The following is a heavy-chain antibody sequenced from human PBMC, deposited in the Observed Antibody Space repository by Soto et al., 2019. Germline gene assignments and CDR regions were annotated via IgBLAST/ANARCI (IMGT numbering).Heavy chain of an antibody. J-gene: IGHJ4*02. CDR1: GFTFSSYG. Sequence: QVQLVESGGGVVQPGRSLRLSCAASGFTFSSYGMHWVRQAPGKGLEWVAVIWYDGSNKYYADSVKGRFTISRDNSKNSLYRQMNSQRAEDTAVYYCAREGRYCSSTSCYLKDYWGQGTLVTVSS. D-gene: IGHD2-2*01. V-gene: IGHV3-33*01. CDR2: IWYDGSNK. CDR3: AREGRYCSSTSCYLKDY.